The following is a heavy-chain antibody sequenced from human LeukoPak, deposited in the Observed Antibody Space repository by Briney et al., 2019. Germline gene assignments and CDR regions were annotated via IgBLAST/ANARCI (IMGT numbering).Heavy chain of an antibody. CDR1: GYTFTSYD. D-gene: IGHD5-24*01. CDR2: MNPNSSNT. V-gene: IGHV1-8*01. CDR3: ARGLFVRGWRPVPAAY. J-gene: IGHJ4*02. Sequence: ASVKVSCKASGYTFTSYDINWVRQATGQGLEWMGWMNPNSSNTGYAQKFQGRVTMTRNTSISTAYMELSSLRSEDTAVYYCARGLFVRGWRPVPAAYWGQGTLVTVSS.